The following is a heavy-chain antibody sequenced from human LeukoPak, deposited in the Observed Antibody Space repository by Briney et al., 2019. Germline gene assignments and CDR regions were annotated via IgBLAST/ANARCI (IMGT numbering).Heavy chain of an antibody. CDR3: ARRHYDRAGYYYVD. CDR2: MFTNGDT. Sequence: GGSLRLSCAASGFTVSSNYMSWVRHAPGKGLELVSVMFTNGDTNYADSVKGRFTISRDSFKNTLYLQMSSLRAEDTAVYFCARRHYDRAGYYYVDWGQGTLVTVSS. CDR1: GFTVSSNY. D-gene: IGHD3-22*01. V-gene: IGHV3-66*04. J-gene: IGHJ4*02.